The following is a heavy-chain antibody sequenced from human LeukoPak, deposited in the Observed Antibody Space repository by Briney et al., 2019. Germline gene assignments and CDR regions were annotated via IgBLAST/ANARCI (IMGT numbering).Heavy chain of an antibody. J-gene: IGHJ3*02. V-gene: IGHV3-33*01. D-gene: IGHD3-22*01. Sequence: GGSLRLSCAASGFTFSSYGMHWVRQAPGQGLEWVAVIWYDGSNKYYADSVKGRFTISRDNSKNTLYLQMNSLRAEDRAVYYCARDSRDYYDSTGAFDIWGQGTMVTVS. CDR2: IWYDGSNK. CDR1: GFTFSSYG. CDR3: ARDSRDYYDSTGAFDI.